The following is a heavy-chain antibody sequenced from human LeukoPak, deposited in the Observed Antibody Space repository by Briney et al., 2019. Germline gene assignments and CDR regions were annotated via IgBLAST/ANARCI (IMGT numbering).Heavy chain of an antibody. J-gene: IGHJ4*02. CDR2: ITRSSSPI. Sequence: AGGSLGLSCAASGFTFSSYSMNWVRQAPGKGLEWVAYITRSSSPIYYADSVKGRFTISRDNVENSLHLQMNSLRAEDTAMYYCTRDPHALDYWGQGTLVTVSS. CDR1: GFTFSSYS. V-gene: IGHV3-48*01. CDR3: TRDPHALDY.